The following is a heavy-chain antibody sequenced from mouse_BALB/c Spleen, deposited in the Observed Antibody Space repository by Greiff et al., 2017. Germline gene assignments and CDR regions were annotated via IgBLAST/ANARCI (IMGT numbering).Heavy chain of an antibody. V-gene: IGHV6-6*02. CDR1: GFAFSNYW. Sequence: EVKLQESGGGLVQPGGSMKLSCVASGFAFSNYWMNWVRQSPEKGLEWVAEIRLKANNYATHYAESVKGRFTISRDDSKSSVYLQMNNLRAEDTGIYYCPQIYYYGSSPFAYWGQGTLVTVSA. CDR3: PQIYYYGSSPFAY. D-gene: IGHD1-1*01. CDR2: IRLKANNYAT. J-gene: IGHJ3*01.